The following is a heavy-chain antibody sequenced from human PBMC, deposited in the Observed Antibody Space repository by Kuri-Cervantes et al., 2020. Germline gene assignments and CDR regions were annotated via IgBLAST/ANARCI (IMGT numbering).Heavy chain of an antibody. D-gene: IGHD3-16*02. CDR3: ARILAAFIDPEEYGMDV. Sequence: SGPTMVKPTETLSLICTVSGFSLSNARMGVSWIRQPTGKALEWVAHIFSNDEKSYSTSLKSRLTISKDTSKSQVVLTITNMYPVDTATYYCARILAAFIDPEEYGMDVWGQGTTVTVSS. V-gene: IGHV2-26*01. J-gene: IGHJ6*02. CDR1: GFSLSNARMG. CDR2: IFSNDEK.